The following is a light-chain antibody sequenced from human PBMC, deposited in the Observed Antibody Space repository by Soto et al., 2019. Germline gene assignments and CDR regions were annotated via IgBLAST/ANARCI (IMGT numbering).Light chain of an antibody. CDR1: SSDVGGYNY. CDR3: SSYTSSSTSYV. J-gene: IGLJ1*01. Sequence: QSVLTQPASVSGSPGQSITISCTGTSSDVGGYNYVSWYQQHPGKASKPMIYDVSNRPSGVSNRFSGSKSGNTASLTISGLQAEDEADYYCSSYTSSSTSYVFGTGTRSPS. CDR2: DVS. V-gene: IGLV2-14*01.